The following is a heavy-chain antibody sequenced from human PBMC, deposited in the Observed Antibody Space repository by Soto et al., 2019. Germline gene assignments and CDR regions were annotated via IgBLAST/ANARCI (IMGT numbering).Heavy chain of an antibody. V-gene: IGHV4-30-4*01. CDR2: IYYSGST. Sequence: PSETLSLTCTVSGGSISSGDYYWSWIRQPPGKGLEWIGYIYYSGSTYYNPSLESRVTISVDTSKNQFSLKLSSVTAADTAVYYCARDHYYYGMDVWGQGTTVTVSS. CDR1: GGSISSGDYY. CDR3: ARDHYYYGMDV. J-gene: IGHJ6*02.